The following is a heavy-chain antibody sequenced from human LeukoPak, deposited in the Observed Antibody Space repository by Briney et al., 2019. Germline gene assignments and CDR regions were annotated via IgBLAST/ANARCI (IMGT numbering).Heavy chain of an antibody. CDR2: ISGSGGIT. Sequence: GGSLRLSCEASGFTFSSYAMSWVRQAPGKGLEWVSGISGSGGITKYVDSVKGRFTISRDNSKNTLYLQMNSLRAEDTAVYCCAKVVGYCGSPSCSVDPWGQGTLVTVSS. CDR1: GFTFSSYA. J-gene: IGHJ5*02. CDR3: AKVVGYCGSPSCSVDP. V-gene: IGHV3-23*01. D-gene: IGHD2-2*01.